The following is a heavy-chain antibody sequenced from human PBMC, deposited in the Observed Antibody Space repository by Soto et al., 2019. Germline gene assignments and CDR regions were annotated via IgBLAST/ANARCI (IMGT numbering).Heavy chain of an antibody. CDR2: IYSGGST. J-gene: IGHJ6*03. CDR1: GFTVSSNY. Sequence: GGSLRLSCAASGFTVSSNYMSWVRQAPGKGLEWVSVIYSGGSTYYADSVKGRFTISRHNSKNTLYLQMNSLRAEDTAVYYCAREGVVPAAAFYYYYMDVWGKGTTVTVSS. CDR3: AREGVVPAAAFYYYYMDV. V-gene: IGHV3-53*04. D-gene: IGHD2-2*01.